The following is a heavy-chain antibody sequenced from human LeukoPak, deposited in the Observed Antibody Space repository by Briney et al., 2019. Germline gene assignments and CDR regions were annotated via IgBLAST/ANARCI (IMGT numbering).Heavy chain of an antibody. D-gene: IGHD2-21*02. Sequence: GGSLRLSCAASAFTFSSYAMAWVRQAPGKGLEWVSTLSGTGGNTYYADSVRGRFTIPRDNSKNTLYLQMNSLRAEDTAVYYCAKAWALTYLGGVDSWGQGTLVTVSS. J-gene: IGHJ4*02. CDR3: AKAWALTYLGGVDS. V-gene: IGHV3-23*01. CDR2: LSGTGGNT. CDR1: AFTFSSYA.